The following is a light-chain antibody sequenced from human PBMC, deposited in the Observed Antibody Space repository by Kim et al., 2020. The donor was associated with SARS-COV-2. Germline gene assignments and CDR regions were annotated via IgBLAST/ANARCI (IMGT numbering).Light chain of an antibody. CDR2: KAS. CDR1: QSISSW. J-gene: IGKJ2*01. CDR3: QQYNSQGT. V-gene: IGKV1-5*03. Sequence: DIQMTQSPSTLSASVGDRVTITCRASQSISSWLAWYQQKPGKAPKLLIYKASSLESGVPSRFSGSGSGTEFTLTISSLQPDDFATYYCQQYNSQGTFGQGTKLEI.